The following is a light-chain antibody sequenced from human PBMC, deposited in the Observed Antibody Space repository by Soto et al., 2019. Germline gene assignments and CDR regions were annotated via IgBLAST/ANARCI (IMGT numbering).Light chain of an antibody. CDR3: SSFAGSNNVV. J-gene: IGLJ2*01. Sequence: QSVLTHPPSASGCPGQSVTISCTGTSSDVGGFHYVSWYQHHPGKSPKLMMYEVTKRPSGVHDRFSGSKSGNTASLTVSGLQAEDEADYYCSSFAGSNNVVFGGGTKLTVL. V-gene: IGLV2-8*01. CDR1: SSDVGGFHY. CDR2: EVT.